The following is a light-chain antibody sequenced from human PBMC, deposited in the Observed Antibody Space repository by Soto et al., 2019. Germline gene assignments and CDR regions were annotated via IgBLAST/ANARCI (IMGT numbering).Light chain of an antibody. V-gene: IGKV3-20*01. CDR3: QQYGSSGT. Sequence: PGERATLSCRASQSVRSSHLAWYQQKPGQPPRLLIYDSSTRATGFPDRFSGSGSGTDFTLTISRLEPEDFAVYYCQQYGSSGTFGQGTKVDIK. CDR1: QSVRSSH. J-gene: IGKJ1*01. CDR2: DSS.